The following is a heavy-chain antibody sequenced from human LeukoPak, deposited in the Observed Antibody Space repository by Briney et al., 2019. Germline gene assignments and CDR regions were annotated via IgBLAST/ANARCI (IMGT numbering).Heavy chain of an antibody. Sequence: PSETLSLTCTVSSGSISSSSYYWGWIRQPPGKGLEWIGSIYYSGSTYYNPSLKSRVTISVDTSKNQFSLKLSSVTAADTAVYYCARLLATDIVATINLYWFDPWGQGTLVTVSS. CDR2: IYYSGST. V-gene: IGHV4-39*01. J-gene: IGHJ5*02. CDR1: SGSISSSSYY. CDR3: ARLLATDIVATINLYWFDP. D-gene: IGHD5-12*01.